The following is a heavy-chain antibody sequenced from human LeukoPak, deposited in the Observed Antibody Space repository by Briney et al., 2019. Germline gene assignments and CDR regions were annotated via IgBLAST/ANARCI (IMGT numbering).Heavy chain of an antibody. Sequence: SETLSLTCTVSGGSISSYFWSWFRQPPGKGLEWIGYISYIGSTNYNPSLKGRVTISVDPSKNQFPLRLSSVTAADTAVYYCARDNYRGVTNLDPWGQGTLVTVSS. CDR1: GGSISSYF. J-gene: IGHJ5*02. V-gene: IGHV4-59*01. CDR3: ARDNYRGVTNLDP. CDR2: ISYIGST. D-gene: IGHD3-10*01.